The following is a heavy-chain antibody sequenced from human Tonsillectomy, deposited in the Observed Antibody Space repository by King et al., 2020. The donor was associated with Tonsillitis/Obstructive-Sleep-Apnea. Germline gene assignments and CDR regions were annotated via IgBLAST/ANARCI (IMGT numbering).Heavy chain of an antibody. J-gene: IGHJ3*02. D-gene: IGHD6-6*01. CDR1: GGSISSSSYY. CDR2: IYYSGST. Sequence: QLQESGPGLVKPSETLSLTCTVSGGSISSSSYYWGWFRQPPGKGLEWIGSIYYSGSTYYNPSLKSRVTISVDTSKNQFSLKLSSVTAADTAVYYCARHETTSSIAARPAFDIWGQGTMVTVSS. V-gene: IGHV4-39*01. CDR3: ARHETTSSIAARPAFDI.